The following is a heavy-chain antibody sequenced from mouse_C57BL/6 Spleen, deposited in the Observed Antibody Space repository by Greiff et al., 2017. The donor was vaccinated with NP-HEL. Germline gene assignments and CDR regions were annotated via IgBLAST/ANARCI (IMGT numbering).Heavy chain of an antibody. J-gene: IGHJ4*01. CDR2: IHPNSGST. CDR1: GYTFTSYW. CDR3: ASPFYADYAMDS. D-gene: IGHD1-1*01. Sequence: QVQLQQSGAELVKPGASVKLSCKASGYTFTSYWMHWVKQRPGQGLEWIGMIHPNSGSTNYNEKFKSKATLTVDKSSSTAYMQLSSLTSEDSAVYFSASPFYADYAMDSWGLGTPLTPSS. V-gene: IGHV1-64*01.